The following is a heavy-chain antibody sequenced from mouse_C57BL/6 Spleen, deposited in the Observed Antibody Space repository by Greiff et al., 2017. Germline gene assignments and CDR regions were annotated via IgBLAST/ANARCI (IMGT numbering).Heavy chain of an antibody. D-gene: IGHD5-5*01. Sequence: EVKLVESVAELVRPGASVKLSCTASGFNIKNTYMHWVKQRPEQGLEWIGRIDPANGNTKYAPKFQGKATITADTSSNTAYLQLSSLTSEDTAIYYCARWGDLPRNYFDYWGQGTTRTVSS. J-gene: IGHJ2*01. V-gene: IGHV14-3*01. CDR1: GFNIKNTY. CDR3: ARWGDLPRNYFDY. CDR2: IDPANGNT.